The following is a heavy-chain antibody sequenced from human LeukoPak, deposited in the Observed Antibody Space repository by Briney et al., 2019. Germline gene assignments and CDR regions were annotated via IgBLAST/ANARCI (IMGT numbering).Heavy chain of an antibody. CDR1: GGSISSHY. CDR3: TREPDTVTGGV. Sequence: SETLSLTCTVSGGSISSHYWSWVRQPPGKGLEGIGYISYTENTDYNPSLRSRVTISVDTSKNQFSLTLTSVTAADTAVYYCTREPDTVTGGVWGQGTRVTVSS. D-gene: IGHD4-17*01. J-gene: IGHJ4*02. CDR2: ISYTENT. V-gene: IGHV4-59*11.